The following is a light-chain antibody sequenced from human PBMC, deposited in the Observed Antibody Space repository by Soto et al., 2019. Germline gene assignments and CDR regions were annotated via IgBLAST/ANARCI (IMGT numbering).Light chain of an antibody. V-gene: IGKV1-9*01. CDR1: QGISSY. J-gene: IGKJ1*01. Sequence: IQLTQSPSSLSASVGDRVTITCRASQGISSYLAWYQQKPGKAPKLLIYAASTLQSGVPSRFSGSGSGTEFTLTISTLQPSDFATYYCQQYNSYPWTFGQGTKV. CDR3: QQYNSYPWT. CDR2: AAS.